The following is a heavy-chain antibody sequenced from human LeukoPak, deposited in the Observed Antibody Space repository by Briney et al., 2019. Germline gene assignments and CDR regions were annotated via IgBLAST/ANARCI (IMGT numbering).Heavy chain of an antibody. CDR1: GFTFSSYA. D-gene: IGHD3-10*01. CDR2: ISSNGGST. Sequence: GGSLRLSCAASGFTFSSYAMHWVRQAPGKGLEYVSAISSNGGSTYYANSVKGRFTISRDNSKNTLYLQMGSLRAEDMAVYYCARDYGYYFDYWGQGTLATVSS. V-gene: IGHV3-64*01. CDR3: ARDYGYYFDY. J-gene: IGHJ4*02.